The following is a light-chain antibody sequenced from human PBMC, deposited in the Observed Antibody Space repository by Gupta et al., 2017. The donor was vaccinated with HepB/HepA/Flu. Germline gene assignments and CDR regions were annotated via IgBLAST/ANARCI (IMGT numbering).Light chain of an antibody. V-gene: IGKV4-1*01. CDR3: QHYYTTPGT. J-gene: IGKJ1*01. CDR2: WAS. Sequence: DIVMTQSPDSLAVSLGERATINCKSSQSVLYRSNNKNYLAWYQQKPGQPPKLLIYWASTRESGVPDRFSGGGSGTDFTLTISSLQAEDLAVYYCQHYYTTPGTFGQGTKVEIK. CDR1: QSVLYRSNNKNY.